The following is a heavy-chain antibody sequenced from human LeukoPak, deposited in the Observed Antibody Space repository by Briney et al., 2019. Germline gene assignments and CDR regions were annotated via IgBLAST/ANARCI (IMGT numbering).Heavy chain of an antibody. Sequence: PSETLSLTCTVSGGSISSSDYYWGWIRQPPGKGLEWIGSIYYSVTTYYNPSLKSRVTISVDTSKNQFSLKLNSVTAADTAVYYCARDYYDSSGYYGYNWFDPWGQGTLVTVSS. V-gene: IGHV4-39*07. CDR3: ARDYYDSSGYYGYNWFDP. CDR2: IYYSVTT. D-gene: IGHD3-22*01. CDR1: GGSISSSDYY. J-gene: IGHJ5*02.